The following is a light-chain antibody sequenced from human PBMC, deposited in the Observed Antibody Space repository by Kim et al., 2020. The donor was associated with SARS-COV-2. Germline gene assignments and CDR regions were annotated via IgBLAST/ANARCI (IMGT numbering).Light chain of an antibody. CDR2: SDS. J-gene: IGLJ2*01. CDR3: ATWDDTLSGPV. CDR1: SSDIGNNY. V-gene: IGLV1-47*02. Sequence: QSVLTQPPSASGTPGQRVTISCSGGSSDIGNNYVSWYQKLPGAAPKLLIYSDSLRPSGVPDRFSGSKSGTSASLAISELRSEDEGDYYCATWDDTLSGPVFGEGTQLTVL.